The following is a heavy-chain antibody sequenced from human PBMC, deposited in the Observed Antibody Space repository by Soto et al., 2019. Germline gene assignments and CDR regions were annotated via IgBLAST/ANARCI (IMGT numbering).Heavy chain of an antibody. CDR1: GDSVSTNSAT. CDR3: ARLVGNSWLDS. Sequence: SQTLSLTCAISGDSVSTNSATWDCIRQSPSRGLEWLGRTYYRSKWYNDYAVSVKGRITINPDTSNNQFSLQLNSVIPDDTAVYYCARLVGNSWLDSWGQGTLVTVS. J-gene: IGHJ5*01. CDR2: TYYRSKWYN. V-gene: IGHV6-1*01. D-gene: IGHD2-2*01.